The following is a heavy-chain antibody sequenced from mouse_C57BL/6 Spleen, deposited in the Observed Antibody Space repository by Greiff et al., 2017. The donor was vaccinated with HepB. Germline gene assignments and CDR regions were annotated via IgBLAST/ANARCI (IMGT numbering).Heavy chain of an antibody. CDR1: GYTFTSYG. D-gene: IGHD1-1*01. Sequence: VQLQQSGAELARPGASVKLSCKASGYTFTSYGISWVKQRTGQGLEWIGEIYPRSGNTYYNEKFKGKATLTADKSSSTAYMELRSLTSEDSAVYFCARWDGSSDPAYFDYWGQGTTLTVSS. V-gene: IGHV1-81*01. CDR2: IYPRSGNT. CDR3: ARWDGSSDPAYFDY. J-gene: IGHJ2*01.